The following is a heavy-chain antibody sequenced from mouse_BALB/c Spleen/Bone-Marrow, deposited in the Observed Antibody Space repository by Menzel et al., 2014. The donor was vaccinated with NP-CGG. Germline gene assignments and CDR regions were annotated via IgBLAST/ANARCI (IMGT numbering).Heavy chain of an antibody. CDR2: IYPFDGVI. CDR3: AREPNSYWFIDV. V-gene: IGHV1S29*02. J-gene: IGHJ1*01. D-gene: IGHD4-1*01. Sequence: EVQLQESGPELVKPGASVKISCKASGYTSTDYNIHWVKQSHGKGLEWIGYIYPFDGVIASNQKFKSKAALTLDISSSTAYMELRSLTSEGSAVYYCAREPNSYWFIDVWGAGTTVTVSS. CDR1: GYTSTDYN.